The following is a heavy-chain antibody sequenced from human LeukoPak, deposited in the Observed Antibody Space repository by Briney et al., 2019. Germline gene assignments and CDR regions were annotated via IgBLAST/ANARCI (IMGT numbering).Heavy chain of an antibody. CDR2: INPNSGET. Sequence: GASVKVSCKTSGYTFTDYYIHWVRQAPGQGLEWMGWINPNSGETNSAQKFQGRATMTGDTSISTAYMELRRVTSDDTAVYYCARDRDYSNTERGFDYWGQGTLVTVSS. CDR1: GYTFTDYY. J-gene: IGHJ4*02. D-gene: IGHD4-11*01. CDR3: ARDRDYSNTERGFDY. V-gene: IGHV1-2*02.